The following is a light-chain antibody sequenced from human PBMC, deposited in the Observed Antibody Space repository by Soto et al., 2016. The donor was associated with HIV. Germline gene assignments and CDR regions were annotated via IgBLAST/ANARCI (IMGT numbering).Light chain of an antibody. V-gene: IGKV1-39*01. CDR2: DAS. CDR1: QSISHF. J-gene: IGKJ1*01. Sequence: DIQLTQSPSSLSGSVGDRVTITCRASQSISHFLNWYQHKPGKAPKLLIYDASSGRGSGTDFTLTISDLQHEDLATYYCQQSSRTPRTFGRRDQGWKS. CDR3: QQSSRTPRT.